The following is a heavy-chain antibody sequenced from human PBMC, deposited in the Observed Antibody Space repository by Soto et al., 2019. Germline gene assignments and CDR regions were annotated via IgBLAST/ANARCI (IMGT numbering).Heavy chain of an antibody. CDR3: ARDSSALPFFDC. CDR1: GDTFSNYA. CDR2: IIPIFGTT. J-gene: IGHJ4*02. D-gene: IGHD3-10*01. Sequence: QVQLVQSGAEVKKSGSSVKVSCKASGDTFSNYAITWVRQAPGQGLEWMGGIIPIFGTTNYAQKFQGRVTITADKSTSTVYMELSSLRSEDTAVYYCARDSSALPFFDCWGQGTLVTVSS. V-gene: IGHV1-69*14.